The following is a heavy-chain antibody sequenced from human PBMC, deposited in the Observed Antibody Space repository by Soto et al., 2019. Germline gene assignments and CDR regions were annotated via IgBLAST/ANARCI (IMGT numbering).Heavy chain of an antibody. CDR1: GGSISSGGYY. Sequence: QVQLQESGPGLVKPSQTLSLTCTVSGGSISSGGYYWSWIRQHPGKGREWIGYIYYSGSTYYNPSLKGRVTRSVDTSKSQFSLKLSSVTAADTAVYYCARVPDGDYLDYWGQVTLVTVSA. D-gene: IGHD4-17*01. CDR3: ARVPDGDYLDY. V-gene: IGHV4-31*03. J-gene: IGHJ4*02. CDR2: IYYSGST.